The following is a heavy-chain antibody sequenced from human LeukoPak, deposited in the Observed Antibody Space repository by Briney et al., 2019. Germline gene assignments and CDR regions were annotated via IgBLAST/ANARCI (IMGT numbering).Heavy chain of an antibody. D-gene: IGHD6-19*01. CDR3: ASASGY. CDR1: GDSISSDY. V-gene: IGHV4-4*07. J-gene: IGHJ4*02. Sequence: SETLSLTCSVSGDSISSDYWSWIRQLAGKGLEWIGRIYTNGSTNYNPSLKSRVTMSVDMSKNQFSLKLSSVTAADTAVYYCASASGYWGQGTLVTVSS. CDR2: IYTNGST.